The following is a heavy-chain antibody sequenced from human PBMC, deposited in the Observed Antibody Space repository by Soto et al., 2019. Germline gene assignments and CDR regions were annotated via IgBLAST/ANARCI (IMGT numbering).Heavy chain of an antibody. Sequence: SETLSLTCAVYGGSFSGYYWSWIRQPPGKGLEWIGEINHSGSTNYNPSLKSRVTISVDTSKNQFSLKLSSVTAADTAVYYCARMVRGRNPLDVWGKGTTVTVSS. CDR1: GGSFSGYY. J-gene: IGHJ6*04. CDR3: ARMVRGRNPLDV. CDR2: INHSGST. V-gene: IGHV4-34*01. D-gene: IGHD3-10*01.